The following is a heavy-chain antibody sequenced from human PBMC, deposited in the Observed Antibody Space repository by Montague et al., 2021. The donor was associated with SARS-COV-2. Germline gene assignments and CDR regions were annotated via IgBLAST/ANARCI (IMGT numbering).Heavy chain of an antibody. CDR3: ARGRSGFFNPLDY. Sequence: SETLSLTCTVSGGSVNSGGYYWAWIRQPPGKGLEWIGSFYYTGSTYYNPSLKGRVTMSVDTSKKHFSLNLNSVTAADTAVYYCARGRSGFFNPLDYWGQGTLVTVSS. CDR2: FYYTGST. V-gene: IGHV4-39*02. J-gene: IGHJ4*02. CDR1: GGSVNSGGYY. D-gene: IGHD3-3*01.